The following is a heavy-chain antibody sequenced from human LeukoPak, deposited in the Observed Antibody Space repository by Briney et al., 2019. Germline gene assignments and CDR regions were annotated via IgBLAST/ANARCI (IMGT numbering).Heavy chain of an antibody. CDR2: IYYSGST. V-gene: IGHV4-59*08. CDR1: GGSTSSYY. CDR3: ARQQGSCAGDCPVEY. Sequence: PSETLSLTCTVSGGSTSSYYWSWIRQPPGKGLEWIGYIYYSGSTNYNPSLKSRVTISVDTSKNQFSLKPSSVTAADTAVYYCARQQGSCAGDCPVEYWGQGTLVTVSS. J-gene: IGHJ4*02. D-gene: IGHD2-21*02.